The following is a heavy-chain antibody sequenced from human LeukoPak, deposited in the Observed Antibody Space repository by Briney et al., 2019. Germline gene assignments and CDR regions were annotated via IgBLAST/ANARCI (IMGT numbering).Heavy chain of an antibody. CDR1: GFTFSSYW. D-gene: IGHD4-17*01. Sequence: GGSLRLSCAASGFTFSSYWMHWVRQAPGKGLVCVSCINTDGSSTRYADFVKGRFTISRDNAKNTLYLQMNSLRVEDTAVYYCAKVPLTAVTTSFDYWGQGALVTVSS. V-gene: IGHV3-74*01. CDR3: AKVPLTAVTTSFDY. J-gene: IGHJ4*02. CDR2: INTDGSST.